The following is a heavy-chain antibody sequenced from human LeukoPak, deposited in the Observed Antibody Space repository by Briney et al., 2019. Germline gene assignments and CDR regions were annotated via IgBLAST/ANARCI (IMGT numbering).Heavy chain of an antibody. Sequence: SETLSLTCTVSGGSISSSSYYWGWIRQPPGKGLEWIGSIYYTGSTYQNPSLKGRVTISVDTSKNQFSLKLSSVTAADTAVYYCARHPFGYCSSTSCLPGSWFDPWGQGTLVTVSS. D-gene: IGHD2-2*01. CDR3: ARHPFGYCSSTSCLPGSWFDP. CDR2: IYYTGST. CDR1: GGSISSSSYY. J-gene: IGHJ5*02. V-gene: IGHV4-39*01.